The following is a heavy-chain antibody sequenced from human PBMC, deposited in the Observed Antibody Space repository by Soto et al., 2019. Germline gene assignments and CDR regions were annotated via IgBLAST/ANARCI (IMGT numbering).Heavy chain of an antibody. CDR3: AADYGAVTPFYF. V-gene: IGHV4-30-4*01. CDR1: GGSISSGDYY. J-gene: IGHJ4*02. Sequence: SETLSLTCTVSGGSISSGDYYWSWIRQPPGKGLEWIGYIYYSGDTKYEQKFQERVTITRDTSTDTAFLELSSLRSEDTAVYYCAADYGAVTPFYFWGQGTLVTVSS. CDR2: IYYSGDT. D-gene: IGHD3-3*01.